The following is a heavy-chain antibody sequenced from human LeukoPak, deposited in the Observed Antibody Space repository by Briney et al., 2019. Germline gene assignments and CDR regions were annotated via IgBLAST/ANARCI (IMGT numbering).Heavy chain of an antibody. CDR3: AKQDYYGSGSYSGYNWFDP. CDR1: GFTFSSYA. CDR2: ISGSGGST. Sequence: GGSLRLSCAASGFTFSSYAMSWVRQAPGKGLEWVSAISGSGGSTYYADSVKGRFTISRDNSKNTLYLQMNSLRAEDTAVYYCAKQDYYGSGSYSGYNWFDPWGQGTLVTVSS. D-gene: IGHD3-10*01. V-gene: IGHV3-23*01. J-gene: IGHJ5*02.